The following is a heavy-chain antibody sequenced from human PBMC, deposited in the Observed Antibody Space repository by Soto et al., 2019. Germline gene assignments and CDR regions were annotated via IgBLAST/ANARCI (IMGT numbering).Heavy chain of an antibody. Sequence: QVQLVESGGGVVQPGRSLRLSCAASGFTFSSYGMHWVRQAPGKGLEWVAVTWYDGSNKYHADSVKGRFTISRDNSKYSLYLQMNCLRVEDTAVYYCERHSSSCSMDVWGEGTTVTVSS. V-gene: IGHV3-33*01. J-gene: IGHJ6*02. CDR2: TWYDGSNK. D-gene: IGHD2-2*01. CDR1: GFTFSSYG. CDR3: ERHSSSCSMDV.